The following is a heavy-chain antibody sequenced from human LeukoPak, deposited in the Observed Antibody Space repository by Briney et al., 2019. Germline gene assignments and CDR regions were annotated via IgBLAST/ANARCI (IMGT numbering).Heavy chain of an antibody. CDR3: ARDRYCSSTSCYGFDP. CDR1: GFTFSSYS. J-gene: IGHJ5*02. D-gene: IGHD2-2*01. CDR2: ISSSSSYI. Sequence: GGSLRLSCAASGFTFSSYSMNWVRQAPGKGLEWVSSISSSSSYIYYADSVKGRFTISRDNAKNSLYLQMNSLRAEDTAVYYCARDRYCSSTSCYGFDPWGQGTLVTVSS. V-gene: IGHV3-21*01.